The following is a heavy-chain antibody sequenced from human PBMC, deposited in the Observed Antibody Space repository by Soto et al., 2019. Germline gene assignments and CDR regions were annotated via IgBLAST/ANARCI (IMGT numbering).Heavy chain of an antibody. V-gene: IGHV3-30*04. J-gene: IGHJ6*02. CDR1: GFTFSNAP. CDR2: ISFDDKNK. Sequence: QVQLVESGGGVVQPGTSLRLSCAASGFTFSNAPMHWVRQAPGKGLEWVALISFDDKNKYYVDYVWGRFTISRDRSKSTLYLEMSSLRVEDTAVYRCARAFNYGMDGWGQGTTVTVSS. CDR3: ARAFNYGMDG.